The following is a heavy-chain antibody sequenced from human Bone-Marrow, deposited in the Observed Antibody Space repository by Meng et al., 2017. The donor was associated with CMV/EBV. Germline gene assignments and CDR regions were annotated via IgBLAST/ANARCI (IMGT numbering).Heavy chain of an antibody. D-gene: IGHD2-15*01. CDR3: ARDGGYYYFDY. V-gene: IGHV4-39*07. Sequence: SETLSLTCTVSGGSISSSSYYWGWIRQPPGKGLEWIGSIYYSGSTYYNPSLKSRVTISVDTSKSQFSLNLSSVTAADTAVYYCARDGGYYYFDYWGQGALVTVSS. CDR1: GGSISSSSYY. J-gene: IGHJ4*02. CDR2: IYYSGST.